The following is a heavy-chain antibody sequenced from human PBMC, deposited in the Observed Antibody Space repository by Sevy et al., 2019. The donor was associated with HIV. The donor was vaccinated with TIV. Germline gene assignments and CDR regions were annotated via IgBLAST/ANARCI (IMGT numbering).Heavy chain of an antibody. V-gene: IGHV5-51*01. CDR3: ARHGTSATTMDYFDY. CDR1: GYIFTNYW. J-gene: IGHJ4*02. D-gene: IGHD1-1*01. CDR2: IYPNDSDT. Sequence: GESLKISCKGSGYIFTNYWIGWVRQMPGKGLEWMGIIYPNDSDTRYGPSFQGQVTISADKSINTAYLQWSSLKASDTAMYYCARHGTSATTMDYFDYWGQGTLVTVSS.